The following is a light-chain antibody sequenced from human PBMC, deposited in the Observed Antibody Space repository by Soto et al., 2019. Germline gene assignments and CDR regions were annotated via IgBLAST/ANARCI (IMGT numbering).Light chain of an antibody. Sequence: EIVMTQSPATLSVSPGERATLSCRASQSVSSNLAWYQQKPGQAPRLLIYGASTRATGIPARFSGSGSGTEFTLTISSRQSEDSADYYWQQYDNWPWTFGQGTKVEIK. CDR1: QSVSSN. J-gene: IGKJ1*01. CDR2: GAS. CDR3: QQYDNWPWT. V-gene: IGKV3-15*01.